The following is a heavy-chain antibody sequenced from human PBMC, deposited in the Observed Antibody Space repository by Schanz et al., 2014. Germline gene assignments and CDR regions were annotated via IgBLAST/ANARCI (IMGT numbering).Heavy chain of an antibody. CDR3: ARGGSGSHYRLDY. J-gene: IGHJ4*02. Sequence: EVQLVESGGGLIQPGGSLRLSCAASGFGFSSYSMNWVRRAPGKGLEWVSYISGSSRTIYYADSMKGRFTVSRDNAENALYLQMNSLRAEDTGLYFCARGGSGSHYRLDYWGQGTLXTVSS. CDR2: ISGSSRTI. V-gene: IGHV3-48*01. CDR1: GFGFSSYS. D-gene: IGHD1-26*01.